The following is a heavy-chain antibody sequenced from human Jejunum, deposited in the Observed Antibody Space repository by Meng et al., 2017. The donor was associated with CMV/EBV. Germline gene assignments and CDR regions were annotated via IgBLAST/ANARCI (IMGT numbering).Heavy chain of an antibody. CDR2: IYPNGNT. D-gene: IGHD5-18*01. J-gene: IGHJ5*02. Sequence: VQLQESGPGLVKPSETPPLPCTFSGGFISSYYWSWIRQPAGKGLEWIGRIYPNGNTNYNPSLKSRVTMSIDTSKNQFSLKLTSVTAADTAVYYCARDAPPNNYGWFDPWGQGTLVTVSS. V-gene: IGHV4-4*07. CDR1: GGFISSYY. CDR3: ARDAPPNNYGWFDP.